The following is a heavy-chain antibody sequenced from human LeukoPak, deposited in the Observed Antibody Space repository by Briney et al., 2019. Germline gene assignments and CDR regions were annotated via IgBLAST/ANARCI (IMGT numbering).Heavy chain of an antibody. CDR1: GYTFTSYG. CDR3: AGGIYDILTGYPEYFDY. J-gene: IGHJ4*02. Sequence: ASVKVSCKASGYTFTSYGISWVRQAPGQGLEWMGWISAYNGNTNYAQKLQGRVTMTTDTSTSTAHMELRSLRSDDTAVYYCAGGIYDILTGYPEYFDYWGQGTLVTVSS. V-gene: IGHV1-18*01. D-gene: IGHD3-9*01. CDR2: ISAYNGNT.